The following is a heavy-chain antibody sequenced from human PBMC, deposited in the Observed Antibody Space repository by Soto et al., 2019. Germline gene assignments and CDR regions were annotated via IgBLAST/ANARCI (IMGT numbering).Heavy chain of an antibody. CDR2: IYYSGNT. D-gene: IGHD2-8*01. CDR3: ASVGETGVCATSWYFDL. CDR1: GGSVSSGSYY. Sequence: QVQLQESGPGLVKPSETLSLTCTVSGGSVSSGSYYWSWIRQPPGKGLEWIVYIYYSGNTNYNPSIKGLETESIDTPKTLSSRKPSGVTAADAEEYCCASVGETGVCATSWYFDLWGRGTLVTVSS. J-gene: IGHJ2*01. V-gene: IGHV4-61*01.